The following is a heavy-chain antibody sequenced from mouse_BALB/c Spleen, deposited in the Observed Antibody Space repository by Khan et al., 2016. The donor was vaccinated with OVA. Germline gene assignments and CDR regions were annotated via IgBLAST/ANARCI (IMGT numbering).Heavy chain of an antibody. D-gene: IGHD2-1*01. V-gene: IGHV1S132*01. CDR3: ARGYFGNYEFAY. Sequence: VQLQESGAELVKPGASVKLSCKTSGYTFTSYWIQWVKQRPGQGHGWIGQIFPGTGTTYYNENFKGKATLTVDTSSNTAYMQFSSLTSEDSAVYYCARGYFGNYEFAYWGQGTLVTVSP. CDR1: GYTFTSYW. CDR2: IFPGTGTT. J-gene: IGHJ3*01.